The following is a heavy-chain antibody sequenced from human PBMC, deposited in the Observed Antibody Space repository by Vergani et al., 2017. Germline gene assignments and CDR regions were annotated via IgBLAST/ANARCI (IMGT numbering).Heavy chain of an antibody. Sequence: EVQLLESGGGLVQPGGSLRLSCAASGFTFSSYAMSWVRQAPGKGLEWVSGISGSGAATYDADSVKGRFTISRDKSKNTLYLQMNSLRADDTAVYYCAKDKGAAAAPYXFDYWGQGTLVTVSS. CDR1: GFTFSSYA. J-gene: IGHJ4*02. D-gene: IGHD6-13*01. V-gene: IGHV3-23*01. CDR2: ISGSGAAT. CDR3: AKDKGAAAAPYXFDY.